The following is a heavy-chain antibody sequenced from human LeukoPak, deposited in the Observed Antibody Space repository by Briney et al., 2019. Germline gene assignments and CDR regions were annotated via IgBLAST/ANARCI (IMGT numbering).Heavy chain of an antibody. D-gene: IGHD2-15*01. V-gene: IGHV4-59*01. CDR3: AREDYCSGGSCYRLRAFSI. J-gene: IGHJ3*02. CDR2: IYNSGST. CDR1: GRSISSYL. Sequence: SETLSLTCSVSGRSISSYLWNWIRQPPGTGLEWIGNIYNSGSTYYHPSLKRRVTMSVGPSKNQFSLKLNSVTAADTAVYYWAREDYCSGGSCYRLRAFSIWGQGTMATVSS.